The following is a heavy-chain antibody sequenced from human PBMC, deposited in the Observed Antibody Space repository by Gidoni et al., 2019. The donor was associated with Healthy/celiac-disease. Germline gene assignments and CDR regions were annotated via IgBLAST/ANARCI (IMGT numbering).Heavy chain of an antibody. V-gene: IGHV3-23*01. CDR2: ISGSGGST. CDR3: AKDRLRFLEWFPPYYFDY. Sequence: EVQLLESGGGLVQPGGSLRLSCAASGFTFSSYAMSWVRQAPGKGLEWVPAISGSGGSTYDADPVKGRFTIARDNSKNTLYLQMNSLRAEDTAVYYCAKDRLRFLEWFPPYYFDYWGQGTLVTVSS. D-gene: IGHD3-3*01. CDR1: GFTFSSYA. J-gene: IGHJ4*02.